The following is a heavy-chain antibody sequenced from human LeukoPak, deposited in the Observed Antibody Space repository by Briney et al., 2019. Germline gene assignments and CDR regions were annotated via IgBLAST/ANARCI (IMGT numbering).Heavy chain of an antibody. CDR1: GFTFSSYG. J-gene: IGHJ4*02. CDR3: ARGWESRYYDSSGYYDFDY. CDR2: IWYDGSNK. V-gene: IGHV3-33*01. Sequence: GGSLRLSCAASGFTFSSYGMHWVRQAPGKGLEWVAVIWYDGSNKYYADSVKGRFTISRDNSKNTLYLQMNSLRAEDTAVYYCARGWESRYYDSSGYYDFDYWGQGTLATVSS. D-gene: IGHD3-22*01.